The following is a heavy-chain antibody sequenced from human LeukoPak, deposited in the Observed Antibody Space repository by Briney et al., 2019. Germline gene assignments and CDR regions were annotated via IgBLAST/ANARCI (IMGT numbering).Heavy chain of an antibody. CDR2: IYYSGST. Sequence: SETLSLTCTVSGVSISTYYWSWIRQPPGKGLEWIGYIYYSGSTNYNPSLKSRVTISVDTSKNQFSLNLNSVTAADTAVYYCATGPANWFDPWGQGTLVTVSS. CDR1: GVSISTYY. V-gene: IGHV4-59*01. CDR3: ATGPANWFDP. D-gene: IGHD2-8*02. J-gene: IGHJ5*02.